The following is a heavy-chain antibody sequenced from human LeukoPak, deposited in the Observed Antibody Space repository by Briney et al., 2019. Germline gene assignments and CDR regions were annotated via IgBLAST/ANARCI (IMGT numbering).Heavy chain of an antibody. Sequence: PSETLSLTCTVSGGSISSYYWSWIRQPAGKGLEWIGRIYTSGSTNYNPSLKSRVTMSVDTSKNQFSLKLSSVTAADTAVYYCARDYGDYAYYYYYYMDVCGKGTTVTVSS. V-gene: IGHV4-4*07. CDR2: IYTSGST. CDR3: ARDYGDYAYYYYYYMDV. CDR1: GGSISSYY. D-gene: IGHD4-17*01. J-gene: IGHJ6*03.